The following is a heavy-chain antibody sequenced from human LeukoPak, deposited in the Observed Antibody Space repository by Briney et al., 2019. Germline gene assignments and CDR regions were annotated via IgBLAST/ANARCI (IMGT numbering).Heavy chain of an antibody. V-gene: IGHV4-59*01. CDR1: SGSIRSYY. CDR2: IYYSGST. CDR3: ARDWTGTNPGYFDY. Sequence: PSETLSLTCTVSSGSIRSYYWSWIRQPPGKGLEWIGYIYYSGSTNYNPSLKSRVTISVDTSKNQFSLKLSSVTAADTAVYYCARDWTGTNPGYFDYWGQGTLVTVSS. J-gene: IGHJ4*02. D-gene: IGHD1-14*01.